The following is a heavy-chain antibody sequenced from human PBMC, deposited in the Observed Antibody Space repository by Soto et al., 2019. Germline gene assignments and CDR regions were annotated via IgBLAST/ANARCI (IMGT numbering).Heavy chain of an antibody. D-gene: IGHD6-6*01. Sequence: EVQLVESGGGLAQPGRSLRLSCAASGFIFDDYAMHWVRQAPGKGLEWVSGISWQSGSIRYADSVKGRFTISRDNAKNSLYLQMNSLRVEDTALYYCAKDMFSSSSAAPFDYWGQGILVPVSS. J-gene: IGHJ4*02. CDR1: GFIFDDYA. CDR3: AKDMFSSSSAAPFDY. V-gene: IGHV3-9*01. CDR2: ISWQSGSI.